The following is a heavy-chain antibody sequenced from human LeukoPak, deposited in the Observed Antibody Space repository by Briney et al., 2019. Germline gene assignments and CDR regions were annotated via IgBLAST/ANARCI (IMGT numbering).Heavy chain of an antibody. Sequence: ASVKVSCKASGYTFTSYDINWVRQATGQGLEWMGWMNPNSGNTGYAQKFQGRATMTRNTSISTAYMELSSLRSEDTAVYYCARRYSSSWYVPGYYYGMDVWGQGTTVTVSS. J-gene: IGHJ6*02. CDR3: ARRYSSSWYVPGYYYGMDV. D-gene: IGHD6-13*01. CDR2: MNPNSGNT. CDR1: GYTFTSYD. V-gene: IGHV1-8*01.